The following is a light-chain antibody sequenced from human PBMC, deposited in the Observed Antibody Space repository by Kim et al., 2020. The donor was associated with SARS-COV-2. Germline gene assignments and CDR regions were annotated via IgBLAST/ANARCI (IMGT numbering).Light chain of an antibody. Sequence: QSITISCTGTSSDVGGYNYVSWYQQHPGKAPKLKIYDVTKRPSGVSDRFSGSKSGNAASLTISGLQAEDEADYYCSSYAGSSTWVFGGGTKLTVL. J-gene: IGLJ3*02. CDR2: DVT. V-gene: IGLV2-14*03. CDR3: SSYAGSSTWV. CDR1: SSDVGGYNY.